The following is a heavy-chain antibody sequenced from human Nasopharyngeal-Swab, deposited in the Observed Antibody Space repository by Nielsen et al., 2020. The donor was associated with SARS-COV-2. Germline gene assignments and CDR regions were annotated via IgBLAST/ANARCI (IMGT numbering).Heavy chain of an antibody. CDR3: ATAGPAATDYYYMDV. Sequence: WVRQAPGQGLEWMGIINPSGGSTSYAQKFQGRVTMTRDTSISTAYMELSRLRSEDTAVYYCATAGPAATDYYYMDVWGKGTTVTVSS. J-gene: IGHJ6*03. D-gene: IGHD2-2*01. V-gene: IGHV1-46*01. CDR2: INPSGGST.